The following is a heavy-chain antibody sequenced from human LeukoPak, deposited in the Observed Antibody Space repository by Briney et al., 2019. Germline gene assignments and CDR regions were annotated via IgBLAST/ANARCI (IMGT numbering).Heavy chain of an antibody. CDR1: GFTFGDYA. Sequence: GGSLRLSCTASGFTFGDYAMTWVRQAPGKGLEWVGFIRSKIYGGTPEYAASVKGRFTISRDDSKGIAYLQTNSLKTEDTAVYYCTRDQTPYYWGQGTLVTVSS. CDR3: TRDQTPYY. CDR2: IRSKIYGGTP. J-gene: IGHJ4*02. V-gene: IGHV3-49*04.